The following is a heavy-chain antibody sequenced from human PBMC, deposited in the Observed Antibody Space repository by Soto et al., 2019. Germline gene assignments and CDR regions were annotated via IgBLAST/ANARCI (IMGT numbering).Heavy chain of an antibody. V-gene: IGHV3-73*01. CDR1: GFTFSGSA. D-gene: IGHD3-10*01. CDR2: IRSKANSYAT. CDR3: TRPAYYYGSGIQVQNYYYYYYMDV. Sequence: PGGSLRLSCAASGFTFSGSAMHWVRQASGKGLEWVGRIRSKANSYATAYAASVKGRFTISRDDSKNTAYLQMNSLKTEDTAVYYCTRPAYYYGSGIQVQNYYYYYYMDVWGKGTTVTVSS. J-gene: IGHJ6*03.